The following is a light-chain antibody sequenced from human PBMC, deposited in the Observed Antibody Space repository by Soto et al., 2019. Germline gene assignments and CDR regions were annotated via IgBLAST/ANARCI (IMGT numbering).Light chain of an antibody. CDR2: GAS. V-gene: IGKV3-20*01. CDR3: QQYNNWPRT. CDR1: QSVSSSY. J-gene: IGKJ1*01. Sequence: EIVLTQSPGTLSLSPGERATLSCRASQSVSSSYLAWYQQKPGQAPRLFIYGASSRATGIPDRFSGSGSGTEFTLTISSLQSEDFAVYYCQQYNNWPRTFGQGTKVEIK.